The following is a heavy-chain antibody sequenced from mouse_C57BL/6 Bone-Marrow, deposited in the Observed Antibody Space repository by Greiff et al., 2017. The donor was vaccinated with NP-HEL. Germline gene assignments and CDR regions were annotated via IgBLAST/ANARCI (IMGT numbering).Heavy chain of an antibody. CDR2: INPYNGGT. CDR1: GYTFTDYY. V-gene: IGHV1-19*01. J-gene: IGHJ3*01. Sequence: EVQLQQSGPVLVKPGASVKMSCKASGYTFTDYYMNWVKQSHGKSLEWIGVINPYNGGTSYNQKFKGKATLTVDKSSSTAYMELNSLTSEDSAVYYCARWDYYNPYWGQGTLVTVSA. CDR3: ARWDYYNPY. D-gene: IGHD2-12*01.